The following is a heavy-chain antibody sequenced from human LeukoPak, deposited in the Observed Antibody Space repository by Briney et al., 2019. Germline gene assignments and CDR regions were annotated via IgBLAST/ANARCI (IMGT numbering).Heavy chain of an antibody. D-gene: IGHD6-19*01. CDR2: IYYSGST. CDR3: ATGYIAVAAPFDP. J-gene: IGHJ5*02. CDR1: GGSISSSSYY. V-gene: IGHV4-61*01. Sequence: TTSETLSLTCTVSGGSISSSSYYWSWIRQPPGKGLEWIGYIYYSGSTNYNPSLKSRVTISVDTSKNQFSLKLSSVTPADTAVYYCATGYIAVAAPFDPWGQGTLVTVSS.